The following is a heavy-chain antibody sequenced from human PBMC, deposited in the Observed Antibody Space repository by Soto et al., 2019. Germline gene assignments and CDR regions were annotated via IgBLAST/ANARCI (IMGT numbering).Heavy chain of an antibody. V-gene: IGHV3-23*01. CDR1: GFTFSSCA. CDR2: ISGSGGST. CDR3: AKDGSPEYYYGSGSYYGPPAPYYFDY. Sequence: GGSLRLSCAASGFTFSSCAMSWVRQAPGKGLEWVSAISGSGGSTYYADSVKGRFTISRDNSKNTLYLQMNSLRAEDTAVYYCAKDGSPEYYYGSGSYYGPPAPYYFDYWGQGTLVTVSS. D-gene: IGHD3-10*01. J-gene: IGHJ4*02.